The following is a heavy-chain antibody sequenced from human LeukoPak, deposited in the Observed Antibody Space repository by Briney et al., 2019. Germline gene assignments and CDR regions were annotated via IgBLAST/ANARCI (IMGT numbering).Heavy chain of an antibody. Sequence: SETLSLTCTVSGGSISSYYWSWIRQPAGKGLEWIGRIYTSGSTNYNPSLKSRVTISVETSKNQFSLKLKSVTAADTAVYYCARGGYYGSGNDFRFDPWGQGTLVTVSS. CDR2: IYTSGST. V-gene: IGHV4-4*07. J-gene: IGHJ5*02. CDR1: GGSISSYY. CDR3: ARGGYYGSGNDFRFDP. D-gene: IGHD3-10*01.